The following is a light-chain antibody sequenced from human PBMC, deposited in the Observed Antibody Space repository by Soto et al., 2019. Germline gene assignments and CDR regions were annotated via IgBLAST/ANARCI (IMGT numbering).Light chain of an antibody. V-gene: IGKV3-20*01. CDR3: QHFGGTTFT. CDR1: QSVSSSY. J-gene: IGKJ5*01. Sequence: PGEGATLSCRASQSVSSSYIAWYQQRPGQTPSLLIYGASTRATGIPDRFSGSGSGTHFTLTISRLEPGDFAVYYCQHFGGTTFTFGQGTRLEIK. CDR2: GAS.